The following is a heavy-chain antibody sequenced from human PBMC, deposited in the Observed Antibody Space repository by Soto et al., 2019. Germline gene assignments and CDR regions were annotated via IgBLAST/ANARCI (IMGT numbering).Heavy chain of an antibody. V-gene: IGHV4-30-2*01. CDR3: ARWFDR. CDR2: ISHSGST. CDR1: GGSISSGGYS. J-gene: IGHJ5*02. Sequence: QLQLRESGSGLVKPSQSLCLTCAVSGGSISSGGYSWSWIRQPPGKGLEWIGYISHSGSTYYNPSLKSRVTISVDRSKNQFSLKLSSVTAADTAVYYCARWFDRWGQGTLVTVSS.